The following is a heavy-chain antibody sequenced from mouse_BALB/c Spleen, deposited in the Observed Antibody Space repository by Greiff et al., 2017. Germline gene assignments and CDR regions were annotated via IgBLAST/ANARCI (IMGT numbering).Heavy chain of an antibody. D-gene: IGHD1-2*01. J-gene: IGHJ4*01. CDR3: ARGANYYGYKTAMDY. CDR1: GFSLTGYG. V-gene: IGHV2-6-7*01. Sequence: QVQLKESGPGLVAPSQSLSITCTVSGFSLTGYGVNWVRQPPGKGLEWLGMIWGDGSTDYNSALKSRLSISKDNSKSQVFLKMNSLQTDDTARYYCARGANYYGYKTAMDYWGQGTSVTVSS. CDR2: IWGDGST.